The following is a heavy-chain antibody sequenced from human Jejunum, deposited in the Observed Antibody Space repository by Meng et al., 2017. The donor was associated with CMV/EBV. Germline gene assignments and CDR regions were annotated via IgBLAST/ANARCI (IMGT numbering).Heavy chain of an antibody. J-gene: IGHJ4*02. CDR3: ARGSIFVSFDS. Sequence: QGQLQESGPGLLRPSQTLSLTCSVSGGSIGSGDYYWSWIRQPPGKGLEWIGYIHDTGSTYYNPSLKSRVDISLGTSRNHFSLTLSSVTAEDTTVYFCARGSIFVSFDSWGQGTLVTVSS. V-gene: IGHV4-30-4*08. CDR1: GGSIGSGDYY. D-gene: IGHD3-3*01. CDR2: IHDTGST.